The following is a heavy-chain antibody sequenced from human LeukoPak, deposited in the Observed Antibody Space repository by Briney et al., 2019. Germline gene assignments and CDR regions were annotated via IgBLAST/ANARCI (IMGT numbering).Heavy chain of an antibody. Sequence: PGGSLRLSCAASGFTFSDYDMTWIRQAPGKGLEWVSYISTSSSYTKYADSVKGRFTISIDNAKNTLYLQMNSVRAEDTAIYYCSRSYYYSSGSYACDYWGQGTLVTVSS. V-gene: IGHV3-11*06. CDR1: GFTFSDYD. J-gene: IGHJ4*02. D-gene: IGHD3-10*01. CDR2: ISTSSSYT. CDR3: SRSYYYSSGSYACDY.